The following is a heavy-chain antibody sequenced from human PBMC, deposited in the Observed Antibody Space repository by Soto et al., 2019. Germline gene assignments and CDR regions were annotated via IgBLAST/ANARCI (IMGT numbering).Heavy chain of an antibody. J-gene: IGHJ4*01. CDR2: ISIRSSYI. CDR1: GLTFNDDS. CDR3: AREYIN. Sequence: PGGSLRLSCAASGLTFNDDSMPWVRQAPGKGLEWVSSISIRSSYIYYADSVKGRFTISRDNAKNLLYLQMNSLRDEDTAVYYYAREYINWGRGTLVTVSS. V-gene: IGHV3-21*01. D-gene: IGHD5-12*01.